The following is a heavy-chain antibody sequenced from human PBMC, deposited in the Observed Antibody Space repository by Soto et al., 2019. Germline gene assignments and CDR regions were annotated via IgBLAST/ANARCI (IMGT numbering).Heavy chain of an antibody. CDR2: TYYRSRWYN. Sequence: PSQTLSLTCVISGDSVSSNSAAWNWIRLSPSRGLEWLARTYYRSRWYNDYAVSVRRRITVNPDTSKNKLSLQLTSVTPEDTAVYYCAGTTSHQWYYMDVWGKGTTVTVSS. CDR1: GDSVSSNSAA. V-gene: IGHV6-1*01. J-gene: IGHJ6*03. CDR3: AGTTSHQWYYMDV. D-gene: IGHD1-7*01.